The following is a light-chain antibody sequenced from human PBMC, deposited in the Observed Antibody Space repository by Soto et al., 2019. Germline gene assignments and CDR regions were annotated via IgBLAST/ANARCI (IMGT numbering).Light chain of an antibody. Sequence: QSVLTQPASVSESPGQSITISCIGTSSDVDAYDHVSWYQQHPGKAPKVIISKVSNRPSGVSTRFSGSKSGNTASLTISGLQTEDEAYYYCSSYTSSTTWVFGGGTKLTVL. J-gene: IGLJ3*02. CDR3: SSYTSSTTWV. CDR1: SSDVDAYDH. CDR2: KVS. V-gene: IGLV2-14*01.